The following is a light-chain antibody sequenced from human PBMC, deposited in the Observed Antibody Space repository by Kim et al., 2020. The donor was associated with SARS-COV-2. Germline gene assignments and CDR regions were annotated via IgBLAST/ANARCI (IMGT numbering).Light chain of an antibody. CDR1: QNIRDN. Sequence: EIVMTQSPATLSVSPRERATLSCRASQNIRDNLAWYQQKPGQAPRLLIYDASTRATDIPARFSGSGSGTEFTLTISSLQSEDCALYYCQQYNDWRTFGQGTKVDIK. J-gene: IGKJ1*01. V-gene: IGKV3-15*01. CDR2: DAS. CDR3: QQYNDWRT.